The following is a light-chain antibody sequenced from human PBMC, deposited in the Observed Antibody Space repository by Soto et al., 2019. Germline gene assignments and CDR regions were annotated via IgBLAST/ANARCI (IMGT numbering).Light chain of an antibody. CDR3: SSYTSSSTLGVV. Sequence: QSALTQPASVSGSPGQSITISCTGTSSDIGGYNSVSWYQQHPGKAPKLMIYDVSNRPSGVSNRFSGSKSGNTASLTISGLQAEDEADYYCSSYTSSSTLGVVFGGGTQLTVL. CDR2: DVS. J-gene: IGLJ2*01. V-gene: IGLV2-14*01. CDR1: SSDIGGYNS.